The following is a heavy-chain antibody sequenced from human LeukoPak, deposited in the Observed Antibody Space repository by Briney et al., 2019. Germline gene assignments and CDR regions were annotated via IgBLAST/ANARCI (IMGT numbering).Heavy chain of an antibody. CDR1: GFTFSHYE. Sequence: PGGSLRLSCTTSGFTFSHYEMNWVRQAPGKGLEWVSYISSSGSTRYYADSVKGRLTISRDNAKNSLHLQMNSLRAEDTAVYYCARDPFRDYDSSGYFDFWGQGTPVTVSS. J-gene: IGHJ4*02. CDR3: ARDPFRDYDSSGYFDF. D-gene: IGHD3-22*01. CDR2: ISSSGSTR. V-gene: IGHV3-48*03.